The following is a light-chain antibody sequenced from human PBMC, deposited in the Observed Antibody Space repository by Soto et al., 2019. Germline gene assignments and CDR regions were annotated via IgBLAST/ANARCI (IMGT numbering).Light chain of an antibody. CDR3: QQYYNWPRT. J-gene: IGKJ2*01. Sequence: EMVMTQSPATLSVSPGDGATLSCRASQSVGSNLAWFQQKPGQAPRLLIYGASTRATGIPGRFSGSGSGTEFTLTISSLQSEDFAVYYCQQYYNWPRTFGQGTKLEIK. CDR1: QSVGSN. CDR2: GAS. V-gene: IGKV3-15*01.